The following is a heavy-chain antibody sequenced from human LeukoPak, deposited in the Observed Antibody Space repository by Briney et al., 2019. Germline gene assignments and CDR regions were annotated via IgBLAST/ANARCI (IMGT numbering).Heavy chain of an antibody. CDR3: ARHPYYYDSSGYYYVMDV. D-gene: IGHD3-22*01. CDR2: INTNTGNP. CDR1: GYTFTSCA. Sequence: ASVKVSCKASGYTFTSCAMNWVRQAPGQGLEWMGWINTNTGNPTYAQGFTGRFVFSLDTSVSTAYLQISSLKAEDTAVYYCARHPYYYDSSGYYYVMDVWGQGTTVTVSS. V-gene: IGHV7-4-1*02. J-gene: IGHJ6*02.